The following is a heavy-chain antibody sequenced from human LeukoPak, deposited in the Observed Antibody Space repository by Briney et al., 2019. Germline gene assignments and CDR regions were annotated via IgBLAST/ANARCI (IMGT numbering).Heavy chain of an antibody. CDR2: ISSSSSYI. J-gene: IGHJ5*02. CDR1: GFTFSRHS. Sequence: PGGSLRLSCAASGFTFSRHSINWVRQAPGKGLEWVSSISSSSSYIYYADSVRGRFTISRDNAKNSLYLQMNSLRAEDTAVYYCARGSSGYDTGWFDPWGQGTLVTVSS. D-gene: IGHD5-12*01. V-gene: IGHV3-21*01. CDR3: ARGSSGYDTGWFDP.